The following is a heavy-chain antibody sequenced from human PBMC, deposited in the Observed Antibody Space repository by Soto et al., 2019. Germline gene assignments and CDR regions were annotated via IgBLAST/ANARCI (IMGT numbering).Heavy chain of an antibody. D-gene: IGHD3-22*01. CDR1: GADITIGDFY. J-gene: IGHJ4*02. Sequence: QVQLQESGPGLVKPSQALSLTCTVSGADITIGDFYWTWVRQPPGKGLEWVGSIYHTGTAFYNPPLTSRVTMSVDVSKNQFSLRLTSVTAADSAMFFCARGNRGYDYWGQGSLVTVSS. V-gene: IGHV4-30-4*01. CDR2: IYHTGTA. CDR3: ARGNRGYDY.